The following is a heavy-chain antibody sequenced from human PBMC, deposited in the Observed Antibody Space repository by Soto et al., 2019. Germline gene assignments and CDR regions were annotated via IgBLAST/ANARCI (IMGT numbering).Heavy chain of an antibody. J-gene: IGHJ3*02. CDR2: IIPIFGTA. V-gene: IGHV1-69*13. CDR1: GGTFSSYA. CDR3: AGGSEKYSSSSVAFDI. Sequence: SVKVSCKASGGTFSSYAISWVRQAPGQGLEWMGGIIPIFGTANYAQKFQGRVTITADESTSTAYMELSSLRSEDTAVYYCAGGSEKYSSSSVAFDIWGQGTMVTVSS. D-gene: IGHD6-6*01.